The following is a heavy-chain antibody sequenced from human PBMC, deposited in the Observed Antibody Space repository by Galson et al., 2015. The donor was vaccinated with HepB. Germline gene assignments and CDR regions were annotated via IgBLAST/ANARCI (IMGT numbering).Heavy chain of an antibody. CDR3: ARRYYDSSGYGLIDY. J-gene: IGHJ4*02. CDR1: GGSISSSSYY. CDR2: IYYSGST. Sequence: TLSLTCTVSGGSISSSSYYWGWIRQPPGKGLEWIGSIYYSGSTYYNPSLKSRVTISVDTSKNQFSLKLSSVTAADTAVYYCARRYYDSSGYGLIDYWGQGTLVTVSS. D-gene: IGHD3-22*01. V-gene: IGHV4-39*01.